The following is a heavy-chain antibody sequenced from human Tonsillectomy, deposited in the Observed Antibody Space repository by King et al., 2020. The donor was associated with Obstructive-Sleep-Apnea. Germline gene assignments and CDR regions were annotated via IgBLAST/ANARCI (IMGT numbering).Heavy chain of an antibody. CDR2: IYYSGST. D-gene: IGHD2-21*02. V-gene: IGHV4-39*07. CDR3: ARPAYCGGDCYSYGAFDV. Sequence: QLQESGPGLVKPSETLSLTCIVSGGSISSSTYYWGWIRQPPGKGLEWIASIYYSGSTYYNPSLKSRVTISVYTSKNTFSLKLRSVTAADTAVYYCARPAYCGGDCYSYGAFDVWGQGTMVTVSS. J-gene: IGHJ3*01. CDR1: GGSISSSTYY.